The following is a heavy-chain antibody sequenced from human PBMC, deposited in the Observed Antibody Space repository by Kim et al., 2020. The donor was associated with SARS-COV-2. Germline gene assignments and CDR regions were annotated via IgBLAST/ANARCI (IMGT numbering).Heavy chain of an antibody. Sequence: SVKVSCKASGGTFSNYAISWVRQAPGQGLAWLGWIIPIFGTANYAQKFQGRVTITADASTSTAYMELSSLRSDDTAVYYCARVPRPRSPFVYWVQVTLV. CDR2: IIPIFGTA. D-gene: IGHD6-6*01. J-gene: IGHJ4*02. CDR3: ARVPRPRSPFVY. V-gene: IGHV1-69*13. CDR1: GGTFSNYA.